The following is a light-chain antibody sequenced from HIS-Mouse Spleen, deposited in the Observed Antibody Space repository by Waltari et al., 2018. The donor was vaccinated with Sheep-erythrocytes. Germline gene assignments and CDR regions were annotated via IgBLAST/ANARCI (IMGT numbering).Light chain of an antibody. J-gene: IGKJ2*01. Sequence: EIVLTQSPATLPLSPGERATLSCRPSQSVSSYLSWYQQKPGQPPRLLIYEASNRATGIPARFGGSGSGTDFTVTISSLEPEDFAVNYCQQRSNWYTFGQGTKLEIK. CDR2: EAS. V-gene: IGKV3-11*01. CDR1: QSVSSY. CDR3: QQRSNWYT.